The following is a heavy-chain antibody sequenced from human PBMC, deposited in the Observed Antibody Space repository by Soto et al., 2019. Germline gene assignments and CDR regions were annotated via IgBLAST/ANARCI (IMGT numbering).Heavy chain of an antibody. Sequence: QVQLQESGPGLVKPSQTLSLTCAVSGASISSTDYYWSWIRQPPGKGLEWIGYIYYTGSTYYKPSLKSRVTISIDTSNNQVSLKLSSVNAADTAVYYCARAGASHMITLDGYKPIGYLGQGTLVTVSS. CDR1: GASISSTDYY. CDR3: ARAGASHMITLDGYKPIGY. D-gene: IGHD3-16*01. CDR2: IYYTGST. V-gene: IGHV4-30-4*01. J-gene: IGHJ4*02.